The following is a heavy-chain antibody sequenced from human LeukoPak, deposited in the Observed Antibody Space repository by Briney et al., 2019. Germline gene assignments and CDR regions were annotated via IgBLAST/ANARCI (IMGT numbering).Heavy chain of an antibody. CDR1: GFSFSGSA. Sequence: PGGSLKLSCAASGFSFSGSAMHWVRQASGKGLQWVGRIRSKADNYATAYTASVRGRFTVSRDDSKNTAYLQMNSLKTEDTAVYYCTRRIAGPLGAFDLWGQGTVVTVFS. J-gene: IGHJ3*01. D-gene: IGHD6-13*01. CDR2: IRSKADNYAT. V-gene: IGHV3-73*01. CDR3: TRRIAGPLGAFDL.